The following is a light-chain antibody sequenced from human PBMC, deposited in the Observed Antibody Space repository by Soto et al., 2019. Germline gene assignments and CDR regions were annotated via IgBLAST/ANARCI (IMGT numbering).Light chain of an antibody. V-gene: IGKV3-20*01. J-gene: IGKJ1*01. CDR3: QQSGSSPRT. CDR1: QSVSSSY. Sequence: EIVLTQSPGTLSLSPGERATLSCRASQSVSSSYLAWYQQKPGQAPRLLIYGASSRATGIPDRFSGSGSGTDFTLTISRLEPEYFAAYYCQQSGSSPRTFGQGTKVEIK. CDR2: GAS.